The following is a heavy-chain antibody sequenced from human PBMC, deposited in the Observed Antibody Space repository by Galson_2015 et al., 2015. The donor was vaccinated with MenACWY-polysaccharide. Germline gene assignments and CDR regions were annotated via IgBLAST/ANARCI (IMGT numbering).Heavy chain of an antibody. J-gene: IGHJ6*02. V-gene: IGHV3-30*18. D-gene: IGHD3-10*01. CDR1: GFAFGFTFDDYA. Sequence: SLRLSCAASGFAFGFTFDDYAMHWVRQAPGKGLEWVAVISFDGSNTYFADSVKGRFTISRDSSKNTVDLQMNSLRAEDTAVYYCAKDRPLRGLTKYYYGMDVWGQGTTVIVSS. CDR2: ISFDGSNT. CDR3: AKDRPLRGLTKYYYGMDV.